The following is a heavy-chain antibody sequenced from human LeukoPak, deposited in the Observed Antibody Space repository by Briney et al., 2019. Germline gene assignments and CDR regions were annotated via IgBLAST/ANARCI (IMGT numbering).Heavy chain of an antibody. CDR3: AKDLGYGDFADY. V-gene: IGHV3-23*01. CDR2: ISGSGGST. CDR1: GFTFSSYA. D-gene: IGHD4-17*01. J-gene: IGHJ4*02. Sequence: GGSLRLSCAASGFTFSSYAMSWVRQAPGKGLEWDSAISGSGGSTYYADSVKGRFTISRDNSKNTLYLQMNSLRAEDTAVYYCAKDLGYGDFADYWGQGTLVTVSS.